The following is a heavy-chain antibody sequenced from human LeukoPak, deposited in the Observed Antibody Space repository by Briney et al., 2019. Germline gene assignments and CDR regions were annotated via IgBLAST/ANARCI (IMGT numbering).Heavy chain of an antibody. CDR3: ARTANGQNQAGHWFDP. D-gene: IGHD2-21*02. CDR1: GYTFTSYD. V-gene: IGHV1-8*01. Sequence: ASVKVSCKASGYTFTSYDINWVRQATGQELGWMGWVSPTSGNAGYAQKFQGRVTMTSNTSISTAYMELSSLSSEDTAVYYCARTANGQNQAGHWFDPWGQGTLVTVSS. J-gene: IGHJ5*02. CDR2: VSPTSGNA.